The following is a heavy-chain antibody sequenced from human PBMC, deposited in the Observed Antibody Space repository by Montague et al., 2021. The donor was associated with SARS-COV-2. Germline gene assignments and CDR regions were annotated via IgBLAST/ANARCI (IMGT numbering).Heavy chain of an antibody. CDR1: GFSLSTSGMC. D-gene: IGHD3-9*01. CDR3: ARIRDYDILTGSYSGFDY. Sequence: PALVKPTQTLTLTCTFSGFSLSTSGMCVSWIRQPPGKALEWLALIAWDDDKYYSTPLKTRLTISKDTSKNQVVLTMANMDPVDTATYYCARIRDYDILTGSYSGFDYWGQGTLVTVSS. V-gene: IGHV2-70*01. CDR2: IAWDDDK. J-gene: IGHJ4*02.